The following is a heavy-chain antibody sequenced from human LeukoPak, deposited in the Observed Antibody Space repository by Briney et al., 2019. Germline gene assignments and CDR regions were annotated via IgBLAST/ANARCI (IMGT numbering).Heavy chain of an antibody. D-gene: IGHD6-13*01. CDR2: IYHSGST. Sequence: PSETLSLTCAVYGGSFSGYYWSWIRQPPGKGLEWIGEIYHSGSTNYNPSLKSRVTISVDKSKNQFSLKLSSVTAADTAVYYCARDYSIAAAGGWFDPWGQGTLVTVSS. J-gene: IGHJ5*02. CDR3: ARDYSIAAAGGWFDP. V-gene: IGHV4-34*01. CDR1: GGSFSGYY.